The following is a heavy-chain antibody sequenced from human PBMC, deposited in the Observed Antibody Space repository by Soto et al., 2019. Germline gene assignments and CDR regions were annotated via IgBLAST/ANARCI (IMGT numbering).Heavy chain of an antibody. CDR1: GFNFNNYA. J-gene: IGHJ4*02. Sequence: PGGSLRLSCAASGFNFNNYAMSWVRQAPGKGLEWVSTISGSGATTSYADSVKGRFTISRDNSKNMLYLQMSSLRAEDTAVYYCAKGNTVVVTASRVYFDYWGQGTLVTVSS. D-gene: IGHD2-21*02. V-gene: IGHV3-23*01. CDR3: AKGNTVVVTASRVYFDY. CDR2: ISGSGATT.